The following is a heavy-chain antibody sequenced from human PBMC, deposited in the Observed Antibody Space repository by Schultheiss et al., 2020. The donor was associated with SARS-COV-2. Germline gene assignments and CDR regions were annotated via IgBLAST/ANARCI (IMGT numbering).Heavy chain of an antibody. Sequence: SQTLSLTCSVSGGSISSGGYYWSWIRQFPGKGLEWIGYIYYSGSTYYNPSLKSRVTISVDTSKNQFSLKLSSVTAADTAVYYCARGDSSSGMDVWGQGTTVTVSS. CDR1: GGSISSGGYY. V-gene: IGHV4-31*03. J-gene: IGHJ6*02. CDR3: ARGDSSSGMDV. CDR2: IYYSGST. D-gene: IGHD6-13*01.